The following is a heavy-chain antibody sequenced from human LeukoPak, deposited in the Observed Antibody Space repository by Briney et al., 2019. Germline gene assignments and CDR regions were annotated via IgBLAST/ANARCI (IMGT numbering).Heavy chain of an antibody. D-gene: IGHD3-3*01. CDR1: GGSISSYY. V-gene: IGHV4-4*07. CDR2: IYTSGST. J-gene: IGHJ5*02. CDR3: ARDRFLEWLGTWFDP. Sequence: SETLSLTCTVSGGSISSYYWSWIRQPVGKGLEWIGRIYTSGSTNYNPSLKSRVTMSVDTSKNQFSLKLSSVTAADTAVYYCARDRFLEWLGTWFDPWGQGTLVTVSS.